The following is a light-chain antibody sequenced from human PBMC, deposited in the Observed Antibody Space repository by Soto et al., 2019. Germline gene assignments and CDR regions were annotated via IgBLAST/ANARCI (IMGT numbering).Light chain of an antibody. CDR1: SSDVGGYNF. Sequence: QSALTQPRSVSGSPGQSVTISCTGTSSDVGGYNFVTWYQQHPDKAPKLLIYAVSKRPSGVPDHFSGSKSGNTASLTISDLQSDYEAHYFCCSYAGNAYVFGTGTKVTLL. CDR3: CSYAGNAYV. J-gene: IGLJ1*01. V-gene: IGLV2-11*01. CDR2: AVS.